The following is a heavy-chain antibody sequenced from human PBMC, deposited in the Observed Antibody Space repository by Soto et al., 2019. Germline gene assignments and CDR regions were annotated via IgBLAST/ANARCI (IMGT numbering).Heavy chain of an antibody. CDR2: INPNSGGT. Sequence: ASVKVSCKASGYTFTGYYMHWVRQAPGQGLEWMGWINPNSGGTNYAQKFQGWVTMTRDTSTSTAYMELSRLRSDDTAVYYCAREMNYYYDSSGYFTPAYWGQGTLVTVSS. CDR3: AREMNYYYDSSGYFTPAY. V-gene: IGHV1-2*04. CDR1: GYTFTGYY. D-gene: IGHD3-22*01. J-gene: IGHJ4*02.